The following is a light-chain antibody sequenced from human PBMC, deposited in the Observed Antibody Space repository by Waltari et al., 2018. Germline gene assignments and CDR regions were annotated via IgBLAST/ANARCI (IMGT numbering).Light chain of an antibody. CDR2: ATS. CDR3: QLYDKSLYT. Sequence: EIVLTQSPDTLSLSPGERATLSCRASQNISTSYLDWYQQKPGQAPRLLISATSNRATGIPDRFSGSGSWTDFTLAIRKLEPEDFAVYYCQLYDKSLYTFGPGTKVDI. J-gene: IGKJ3*01. V-gene: IGKV3-20*01. CDR1: QNISTSY.